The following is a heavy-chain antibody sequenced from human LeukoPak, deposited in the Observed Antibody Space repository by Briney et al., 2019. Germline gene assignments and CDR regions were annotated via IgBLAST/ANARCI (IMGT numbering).Heavy chain of an antibody. D-gene: IGHD3-10*01. Sequence: SETQSLTCAVNAGSFPGYYWRWIRQPPGKGLEWIGEIDHTGSISYNPSLRSRVTISVDTFKNQFSLKLRSVTAADRAIYYCARGGYGPGSHYRYWGEGTLVTVSS. CDR3: ARGGYGPGSHYRY. J-gene: IGHJ4*02. CDR1: AGSFPGYY. CDR2: IDHTGSI. V-gene: IGHV4-34*01.